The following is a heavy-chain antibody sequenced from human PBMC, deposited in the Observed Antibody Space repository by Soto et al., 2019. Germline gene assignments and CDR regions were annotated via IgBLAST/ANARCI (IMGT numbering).Heavy chain of an antibody. CDR2: IKSKIDGGTT. V-gene: IGHV3-15*01. Sequence: EVQLVESGGGLVKPGGSLRLSCAASGFTFSNAWMSWDRQAPGKGLEWVGHIKSKIDGGTTDYAAPVKGRFTISRDDSKNTLYLQMNSLKTEDTAMYYCTRDWSGGPALWGQGTLVTVSS. CDR3: TRDWSGGPAL. CDR1: GFTFSNAW. D-gene: IGHD2-15*01. J-gene: IGHJ4*02.